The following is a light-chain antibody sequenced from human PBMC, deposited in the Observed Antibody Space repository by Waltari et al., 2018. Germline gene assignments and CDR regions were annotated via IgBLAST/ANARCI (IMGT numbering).Light chain of an antibody. J-gene: IGKJ2*01. Sequence: ETVLTQSPATLSLSPGERATLPFRASQSVSSSLAWYQQKPGQAPRLLIYDASKRATGIPARFSGSGSGTDFTLTIGGLEPEDFAVYYCQQRSDWPFTFGQGTKLEI. V-gene: IGKV3-11*01. CDR2: DAS. CDR1: QSVSSS. CDR3: QQRSDWPFT.